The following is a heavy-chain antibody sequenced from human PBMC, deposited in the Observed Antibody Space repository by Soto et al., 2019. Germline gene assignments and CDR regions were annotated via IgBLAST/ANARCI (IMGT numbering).Heavy chain of an antibody. D-gene: IGHD3-3*01. Sequence: KPSETLSLTCTVSGGSMSSYYWSWIRQPPGEGLEWIAYVYYSGSTNYNPSLESRVTISVDTSKNQFSLKLSSVTAADTAVYYCARAPSIVAIFGRYYFDYWGQGTLVTVSS. CDR1: GGSMSSYY. CDR3: ARAPSIVAIFGRYYFDY. V-gene: IGHV4-59*01. J-gene: IGHJ4*02. CDR2: VYYSGST.